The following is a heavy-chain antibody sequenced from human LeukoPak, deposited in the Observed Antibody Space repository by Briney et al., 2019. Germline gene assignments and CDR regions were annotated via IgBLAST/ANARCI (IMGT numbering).Heavy chain of an antibody. D-gene: IGHD3-16*01. J-gene: IGHJ6*03. CDR2: IHNDGTQG. V-gene: IGHV3-30*02. CDR1: GFTFSRLG. CDR3: AKEGDEFRGYLDV. Sequence: GESLKISCAASGFTFSRLGMQWVRQAPGKGLEGVAVIHNDGTQGQYAESVKGRFTISKENSQNTLYLQMNNLRDDDTAVYYCAKEGDEFRGYLDVWGKGTTVTVSS.